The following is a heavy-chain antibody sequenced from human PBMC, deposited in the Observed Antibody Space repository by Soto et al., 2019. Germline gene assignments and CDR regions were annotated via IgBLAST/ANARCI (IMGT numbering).Heavy chain of an antibody. D-gene: IGHD6-6*01. V-gene: IGHV1-69*06. CDR2: IIPIFGTA. Sequence: SVKVSCKASGGTFSSYAISWVRQAPGQGLEWMGGIIPIFGTANYAQKFQGRVTIKADKSTSTAYMELSSLRSEDTAVYYCARDSRPLNGMDVWGQGRTVTGSS. J-gene: IGHJ6*02. CDR3: ARDSRPLNGMDV. CDR1: GGTFSSYA.